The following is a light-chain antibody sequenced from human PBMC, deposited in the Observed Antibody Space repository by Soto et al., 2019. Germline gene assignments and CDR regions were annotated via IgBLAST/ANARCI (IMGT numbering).Light chain of an antibody. Sequence: QSVLTQPPSVSGAPGQRVTISCTGSSSNIGAGYDVHWYQQLPGTAPKLLIYGNSNRPSGVPDRFSGSKSGTSASLAITGLRAEDEADYYCQSYDSSLRGWVFGGGTQLTV. CDR1: SSNIGAGYD. CDR3: QSYDSSLRGWV. V-gene: IGLV1-40*01. J-gene: IGLJ3*02. CDR2: GNS.